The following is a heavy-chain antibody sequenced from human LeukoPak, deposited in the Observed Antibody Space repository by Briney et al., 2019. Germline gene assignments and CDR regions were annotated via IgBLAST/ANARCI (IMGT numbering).Heavy chain of an antibody. CDR3: ARMAGNSNYVWGKFHWFDP. CDR1: GGTFSSYA. Sequence: ASVKVSCKASGGTFSSYAISWVRQAPGQGLEWMGGIIPIFGTANYAQKFQGRVTITADESTSTAYMELSSLRSEDTAVYYCARMAGNSNYVWGKFHWFDPWGQGTLVTASS. CDR2: IIPIFGTA. D-gene: IGHD3-16*01. J-gene: IGHJ5*02. V-gene: IGHV1-69*13.